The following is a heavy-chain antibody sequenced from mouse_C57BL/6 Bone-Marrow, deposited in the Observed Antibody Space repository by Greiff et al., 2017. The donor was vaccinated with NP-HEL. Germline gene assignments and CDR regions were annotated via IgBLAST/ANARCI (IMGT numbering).Heavy chain of an antibody. J-gene: IGHJ1*03. CDR3: ARDHSNYWYFDV. V-gene: IGHV5-4*01. D-gene: IGHD2-5*01. CDR1: GFTFSSYA. Sequence: DVMLVESGGGLVKPGGSLKLSCAASGFTFSSYAMSWVRQTPEKRLEWVATISDGGSYTYYPDNVKGRFTISRDNAKNNLYLQMSHLKSEDTAMYYCARDHSNYWYFDVWGTGTTVTVSS. CDR2: ISDGGSYT.